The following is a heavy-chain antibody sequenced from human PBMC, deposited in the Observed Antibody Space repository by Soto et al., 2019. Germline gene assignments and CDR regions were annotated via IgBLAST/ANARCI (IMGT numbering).Heavy chain of an antibody. D-gene: IGHD6-13*01. CDR1: GGTFSTYA. V-gene: IGHV1-69*01. CDR3: ARDTRIAASTAHCGMDV. Sequence: QVQLVQSGAEVKKPGSSVKVSCKASGGTFSTYAISWVRQAPGQGLEWLGGIIPIFGTANYAQKFQGRVTITADESTSKAYMELRSLRSEYTAVYYCARDTRIAASTAHCGMDVWGQGTTVTVSS. CDR2: IIPIFGTA. J-gene: IGHJ6*02.